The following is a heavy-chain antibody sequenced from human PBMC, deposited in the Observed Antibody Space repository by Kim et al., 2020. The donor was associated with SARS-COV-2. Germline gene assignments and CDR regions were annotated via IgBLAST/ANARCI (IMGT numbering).Heavy chain of an antibody. CDR1: GGTFSSYS. J-gene: IGHJ6*02. CDR3: ARDGELAAAGYYYYYGMDV. CDR2: IIPIFGTA. D-gene: IGHD6-13*01. V-gene: IGHV1-69*13. Sequence: SVKVSCKASGGTFSSYSISWVRQAPGQGLEWMGGIIPIFGTANYAQKFQGRVTITADESTSTAYMELSSLRSEDTAVYYCARDGELAAAGYYYYYGMDVWGQGTTGTVSS.